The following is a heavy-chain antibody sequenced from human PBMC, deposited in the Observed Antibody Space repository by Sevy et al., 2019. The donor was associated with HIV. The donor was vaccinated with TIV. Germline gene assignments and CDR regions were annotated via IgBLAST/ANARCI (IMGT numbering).Heavy chain of an antibody. CDR1: GFTFSSYW. D-gene: IGHD3-3*01. Sequence: GGSLRLSCAASGFTFSSYWMSWVRQAPGKGLEWVANIKQDGSEKYYVDSVKGRFTISRDNAKNSLYLQMNSLRAEDTAVYYCARETSYYDFWSGYYKAFDIWGQGTMVTVSS. J-gene: IGHJ3*02. CDR2: IKQDGSEK. CDR3: ARETSYYDFWSGYYKAFDI. V-gene: IGHV3-7*01.